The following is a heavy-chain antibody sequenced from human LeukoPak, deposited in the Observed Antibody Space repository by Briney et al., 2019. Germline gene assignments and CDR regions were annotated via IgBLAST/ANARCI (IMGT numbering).Heavy chain of an antibody. J-gene: IGHJ5*02. D-gene: IGHD2-15*01. Sequence: GASVKVSCKASGYTFTSYDINWVRQANGQGLVWMGWMNPNSGNTGYAQKFQGRVTMTMNTSISTAYMELSSLRSEDTAVYYCARGHGGVVAATSSWFDPWGQGTLVTVSS. CDR2: MNPNSGNT. V-gene: IGHV1-8*01. CDR3: ARGHGGVVAATSSWFDP. CDR1: GYTFTSYD.